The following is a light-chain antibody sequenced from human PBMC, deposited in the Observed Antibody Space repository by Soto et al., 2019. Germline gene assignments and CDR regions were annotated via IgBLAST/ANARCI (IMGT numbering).Light chain of an antibody. CDR3: QQYGSSPRT. CDR2: GAS. CDR1: QSVSRRY. J-gene: IGKJ1*01. V-gene: IGKV3-20*01. Sequence: EVLLTQSPCRLPLSNGESATLSCRVSQSVSRRYLDWYQQKPGQAPRLLIYGASSRATGIPDRFSGSGSGTDFTLTISRLEPEDFAVYYCQQYGSSPRTFGQGTKVDI.